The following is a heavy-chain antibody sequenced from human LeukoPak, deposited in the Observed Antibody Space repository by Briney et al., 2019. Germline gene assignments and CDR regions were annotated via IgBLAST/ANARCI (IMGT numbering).Heavy chain of an antibody. V-gene: IGHV2-5*02. J-gene: IGHJ4*02. Sequence: SGPTLVKPTQTLTLTCTFSGFSLTPRGAAVGWVRRPPGKALEWLALIYWDGDKRYSPSLKNRLSINKDTSKNQVVLTMTNMDPIDTATYYCAHERQQLLYYFDSWGQGTLVTVSS. D-gene: IGHD6-13*01. CDR3: AHERQQLLYYFDS. CDR2: IYWDGDK. CDR1: GFSLTPRGAA.